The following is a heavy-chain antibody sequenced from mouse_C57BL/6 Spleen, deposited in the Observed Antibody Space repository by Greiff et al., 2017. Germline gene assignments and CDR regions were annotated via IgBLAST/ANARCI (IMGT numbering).Heavy chain of an antibody. J-gene: IGHJ4*01. V-gene: IGHV1-78*01. Sequence: VKLVEPDAELVKPGASVKISCKVSGYTFTDHTIHWMKQRPEQGLEWIGYIYPRDGSTKYNEKFKGKATLTADKSSSTAYMQLNSLTSEDSAVYFCARSGYYDYDGYAMDYWGQGTSVTVSS. CDR2: IYPRDGST. D-gene: IGHD2-4*01. CDR1: GYTFTDHT. CDR3: ARSGYYDYDGYAMDY.